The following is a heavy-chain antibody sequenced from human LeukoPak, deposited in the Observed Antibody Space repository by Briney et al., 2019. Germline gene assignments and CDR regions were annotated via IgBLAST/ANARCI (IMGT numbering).Heavy chain of an antibody. CDR2: IKPDGSDK. D-gene: IGHD2-2*02. CDR3: ASQSYSLFDY. J-gene: IGHJ4*02. V-gene: IGHV3-7*03. CDR1: GFSFSSYW. Sequence: GGSLRLSCVASGFSFSSYWMSWVRQAPGKGLEWVANIKPDGSDKDYVDSVKGRFTISRDNAKNSLYLQMNSLRAEDTAVYYCASQSYSLFDYRGQGTLVTVSS.